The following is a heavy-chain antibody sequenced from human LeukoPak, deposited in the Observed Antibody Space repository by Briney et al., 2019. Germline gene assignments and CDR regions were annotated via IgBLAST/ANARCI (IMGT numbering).Heavy chain of an antibody. CDR3: ASNSGSYSVDY. CDR1: GYTFTSYA. J-gene: IGHJ4*02. D-gene: IGHD1-26*01. Sequence: ASVKVSCKASGYTFTSYAMHWVRQAPGQRLEWMGWINAGNGNTKYSQKFQGRVTITADESTSTAYMELSSLRSEDTAVYYCASNSGSYSVDYWGQGTLVTVSS. CDR2: INAGNGNT. V-gene: IGHV1-3*01.